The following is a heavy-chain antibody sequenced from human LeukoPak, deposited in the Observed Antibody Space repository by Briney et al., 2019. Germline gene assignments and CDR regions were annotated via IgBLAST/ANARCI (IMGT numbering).Heavy chain of an antibody. CDR2: FDFEDGET. CDR3: ASPRGGYLVYYGMDV. Sequence: ASVMVSCKVSGYTVTELSMHWVRQAPGKGLEWMGGFDFEDGETIYAQKFQGRVAMTEDTSTDTAYMELSSLRSEDTAVYYCASPRGGYLVYYGMDVWGQGTTVTVSS. J-gene: IGHJ6*02. D-gene: IGHD6-13*01. V-gene: IGHV1-24*01. CDR1: GYTVTELS.